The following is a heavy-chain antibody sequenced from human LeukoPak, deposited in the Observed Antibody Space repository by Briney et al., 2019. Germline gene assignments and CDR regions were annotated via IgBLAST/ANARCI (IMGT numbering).Heavy chain of an antibody. J-gene: IGHJ4*02. D-gene: IGHD3-22*01. CDR2: ISSGGHI. CDR3: ARDQDGGKYYYESSGYSH. V-gene: IGHV3-21*01. Sequence: GESLRLSCAASGFTFSIYGLNWVRQAPGKGLEWVSTISSGGHIYYEDSVKGRFTISRDNAKNSLYLQMNSLRAEDTAVYYCARDQDGGKYYYESSGYSHWGQGILVTVSS. CDR1: GFTFSIYG.